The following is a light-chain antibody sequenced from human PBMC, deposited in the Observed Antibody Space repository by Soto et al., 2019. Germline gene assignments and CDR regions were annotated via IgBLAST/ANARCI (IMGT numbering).Light chain of an antibody. CDR2: GAS. CDR3: QQYNKWPRT. Sequence: EIVLTQSPDTLSVSPWERATLSCRASQSVSSNLAWYQQKPGQAPRLLIYGASTRATGIPARFSGSGSGTEFTLTISSLQSEDFAVYYCQQYNKWPRTFGQGSRLEI. J-gene: IGKJ5*01. V-gene: IGKV3-15*01. CDR1: QSVSSN.